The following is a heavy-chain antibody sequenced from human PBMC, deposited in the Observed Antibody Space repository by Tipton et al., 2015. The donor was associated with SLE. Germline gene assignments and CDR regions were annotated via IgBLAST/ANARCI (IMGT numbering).Heavy chain of an antibody. CDR3: ARLSSGWPDYFDY. CDR1: GASVSSHY. J-gene: IGHJ4*02. D-gene: IGHD6-19*01. Sequence: TLSLTCTVSGASVSSHYWSWIRQSPGKGLEWIGYVSYSGRSLYDPSLRSRVTMSLDTSKNQFSLRLGSVTAADTAVYFCARLSSGWPDYFDYWGQGTLVTVSS. CDR2: VSYSGRS. V-gene: IGHV4-59*02.